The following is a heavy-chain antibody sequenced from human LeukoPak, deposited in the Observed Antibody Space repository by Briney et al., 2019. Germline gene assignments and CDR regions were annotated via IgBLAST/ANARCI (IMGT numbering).Heavy chain of an antibody. CDR1: GFTFSDYS. J-gene: IGHJ4*02. Sequence: GGSLRLSCAASGFTFSDYSMSWIRQAPGKGLEWVSYISSSGSTIYYADSVKGRFTISRDNAKNSLYLQMNSLRAEDTAVYYCAKATVTSCSGAFCYPFDSWGQGTLVTVSS. CDR2: ISSSGSTI. D-gene: IGHD2-15*01. V-gene: IGHV3-11*01. CDR3: AKATVTSCSGAFCYPFDS.